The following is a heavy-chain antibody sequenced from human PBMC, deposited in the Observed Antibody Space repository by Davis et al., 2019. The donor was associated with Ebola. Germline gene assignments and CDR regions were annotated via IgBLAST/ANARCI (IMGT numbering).Heavy chain of an antibody. CDR3: ARDRPLDFFFGDYYGMDV. CDR1: GFTFTTYS. V-gene: IGHV3-21*01. J-gene: IGHJ6*02. CDR2: ISSDSDYI. Sequence: GGSLRLSCVASGFTFTTYSMSWVRQAPGKALEWVSSISSDSDYIYYADSAKGRFTISRDNAKNSLFLQMASLRAEDTAVDYCARDRPLDFFFGDYYGMDVWGQGTTVTVS. D-gene: IGHD3-16*01.